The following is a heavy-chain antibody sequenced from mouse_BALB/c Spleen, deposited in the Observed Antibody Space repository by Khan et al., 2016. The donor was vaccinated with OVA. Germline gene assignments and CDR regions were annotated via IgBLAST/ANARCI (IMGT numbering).Heavy chain of an antibody. CDR3: TRENYYGRTCYAMDY. D-gene: IGHD1-1*01. CDR2: IAPGSGST. V-gene: IGHV1S41*01. CDR1: GYTFTTYW. Sequence: DLVRPGASVKLSCKASGYTFTTYWINWVNQRPGKGLEWLGGIAPGSGSTHNTELLTGKATLNVDPSSSTAYIQLSSLSYEDSAVFFCTRENYYGRTCYAMDYWGQGTSVTVSS. J-gene: IGHJ4*01.